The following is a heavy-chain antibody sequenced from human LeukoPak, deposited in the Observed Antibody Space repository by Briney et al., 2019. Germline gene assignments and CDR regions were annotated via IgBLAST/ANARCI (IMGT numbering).Heavy chain of an antibody. CDR2: MNPNSGNT. Sequence: APVKVSCKASGYTFTSYDINWVRQAPGQGLEWMGWMNPNSGNTGFAQKFQGRVTMTRDTSISTAYMELSRLRSDDTAVYYCAREKSGSYYYFDYWGQGTLVTVSS. V-gene: IGHV1-8*01. J-gene: IGHJ4*02. D-gene: IGHD1-26*01. CDR1: GYTFTSYD. CDR3: AREKSGSYYYFDY.